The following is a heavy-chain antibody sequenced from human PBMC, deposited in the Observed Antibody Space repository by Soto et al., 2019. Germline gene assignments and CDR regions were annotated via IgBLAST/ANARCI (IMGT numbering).Heavy chain of an antibody. J-gene: IGHJ4*02. CDR2: IDWDDDK. CDR1: GFSLSTSGMR. CDR3: ARIRDYYDSSGYDY. V-gene: IGHV2-70*04. Sequence: SGPTLVNPTQTLTLTCTLSGFSLSTSGMRVSWIRQPPGKALEWLARIDWDDDKFYSTSLKTRLTISKDTSKNQVVLTMTNMDPVDTATYYCARIRDYYDSSGYDYWGQGTLVTVSS. D-gene: IGHD3-22*01.